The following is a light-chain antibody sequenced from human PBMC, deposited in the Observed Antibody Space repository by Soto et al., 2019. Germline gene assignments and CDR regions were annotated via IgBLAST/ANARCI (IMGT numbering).Light chain of an antibody. Sequence: ETVLTQSPGTLSLSPGERATLSCRASQSVSSNSLAWYQQKPGQAPRLLIYGASSRATGIPDRFSGSGSGTDFTLRISRLEPEDFAVYYCQQHASSPQNFGPGTKVDIK. J-gene: IGKJ3*01. CDR3: QQHASSPQN. CDR1: QSVSSNS. V-gene: IGKV3-20*01. CDR2: GAS.